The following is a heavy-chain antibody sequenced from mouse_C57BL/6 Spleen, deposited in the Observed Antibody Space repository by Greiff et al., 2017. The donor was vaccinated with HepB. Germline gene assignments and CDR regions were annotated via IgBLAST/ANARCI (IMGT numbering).Heavy chain of an antibody. Sequence: VQLQQSGPELVKPGASVKISCKASGYSFTSYYIHWVKQRPGQGLEWIGWIYPGSGNTKYNEKFKGKATLTADTSSSTAYMQLSSLTSEDSAVYYCARSHYSNLGYFDVWGTGTTVTVSS. V-gene: IGHV1-66*01. J-gene: IGHJ1*03. D-gene: IGHD2-5*01. CDR1: GYSFTSYY. CDR3: ARSHYSNLGYFDV. CDR2: IYPGSGNT.